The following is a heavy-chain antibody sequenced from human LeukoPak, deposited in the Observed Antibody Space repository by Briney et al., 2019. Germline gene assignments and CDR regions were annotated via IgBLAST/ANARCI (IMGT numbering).Heavy chain of an antibody. CDR2: LRGDGET. CDR3: AKASWVSRADAVL. Sequence: PGGSLRLSCAVSGFTFSSYAMSWVRQAPARGLEWVSSLRGDGETFYIDSVKGRFTLSRDESRNTVYLQLNNLRVEGTAVYFCAKASWVSRADAVLWGQGTLVTVSS. D-gene: IGHD3-16*01. J-gene: IGHJ4*02. V-gene: IGHV3-23*01. CDR1: GFTFSSYA.